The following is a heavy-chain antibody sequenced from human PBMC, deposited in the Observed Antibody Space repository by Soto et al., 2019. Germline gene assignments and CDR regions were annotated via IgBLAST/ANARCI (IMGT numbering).Heavy chain of an antibody. CDR3: ARWNGDYRADAFDI. D-gene: IGHD4-17*01. V-gene: IGHV3-13*01. Sequence: GGSLRLSCAASGFTFSSYDMHWVRQATGKGLEWVSAIGTAGDTYYPGSVKGRFTISRENAKNSLYLQMNSLRAGDTAVYYCARWNGDYRADAFDIWGQGTMVTVSS. CDR2: IGTAGDT. CDR1: GFTFSSYD. J-gene: IGHJ3*02.